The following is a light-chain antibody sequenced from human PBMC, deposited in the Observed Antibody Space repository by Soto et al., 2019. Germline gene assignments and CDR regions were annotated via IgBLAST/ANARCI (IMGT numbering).Light chain of an antibody. Sequence: DIQMTQSPSSLSASVGDRVTITCRASQNIFTYLNWYQQRPGKAPNLLIYAASNLQSGVPSRFSGSGSGTDFTLTISSLQPEDFATYHCQHSFSSPTFGHGTKLEIK. V-gene: IGKV1-39*01. J-gene: IGKJ2*01. CDR3: QHSFSSPT. CDR2: AAS. CDR1: QNIFTY.